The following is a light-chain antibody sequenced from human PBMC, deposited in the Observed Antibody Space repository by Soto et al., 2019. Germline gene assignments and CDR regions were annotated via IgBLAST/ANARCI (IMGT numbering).Light chain of an antibody. V-gene: IGLV1-40*01. CDR3: QSYDNSLGGSGV. J-gene: IGLJ1*01. CDR1: RSHLWAGYN. CDR2: GNS. Sequence: PRPVSGAPGPSVAISNTGSRSHLWAGYNVHWYQHVPGTAPRLLIFGNSNRPSGVPDRFSGSKSGPSAFLAITGLQAEDEADYYCQSYDNSLGGSGVFGTGTKVTVL.